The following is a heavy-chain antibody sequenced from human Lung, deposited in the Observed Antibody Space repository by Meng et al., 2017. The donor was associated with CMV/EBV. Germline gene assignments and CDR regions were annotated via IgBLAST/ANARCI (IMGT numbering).Heavy chain of an antibody. D-gene: IGHD6-19*01. CDR1: GFILSRHS. V-gene: IGHV3-21*01. Sequence: SCAASGFILSRHSMNWVRQAPGKGLEWVSSISSSSSSIYYADSVKGRFTVSRDNAKNSLYLQMDSLRVDDTAVYYCSRKPRYSSGCYEYWGQGTXVTVSS. J-gene: IGHJ4*02. CDR3: SRKPRYSSGCYEY. CDR2: ISSSSSSI.